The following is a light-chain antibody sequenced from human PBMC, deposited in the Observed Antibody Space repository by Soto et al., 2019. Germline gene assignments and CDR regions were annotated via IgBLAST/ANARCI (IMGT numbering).Light chain of an antibody. V-gene: IGKV3-20*01. Sequence: EDRSRRSPRASQTVRNNYLAWYQQKPGQAPRLLIYDASSRATGIPDRFSGSGSGTDMTLVCGIGVPADPVVYYCGPSVSCGTCGRGTKVDIK. J-gene: IGKJ1*01. CDR3: GPSVSCGT. CDR1: QTVRNNY. CDR2: DAS.